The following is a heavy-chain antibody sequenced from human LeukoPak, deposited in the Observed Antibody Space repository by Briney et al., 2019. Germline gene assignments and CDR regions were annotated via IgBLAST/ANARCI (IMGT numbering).Heavy chain of an antibody. CDR3: ARQRDFWSGNYWFDP. Sequence: SETLSLTCTVSGGPISSYYWSWIRQPPGKGLEWIGYIYYSGSTNYNPSLKSRVTISVDTSKNQFSLKLSSVTAADTAVYYCARQRDFWSGNYWFDPWGQGTLVTVSS. J-gene: IGHJ5*02. CDR2: IYYSGST. D-gene: IGHD3-3*01. V-gene: IGHV4-59*08. CDR1: GGPISSYY.